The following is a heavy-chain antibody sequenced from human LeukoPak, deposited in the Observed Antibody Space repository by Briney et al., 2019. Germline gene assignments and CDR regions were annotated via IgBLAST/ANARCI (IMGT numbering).Heavy chain of an antibody. Sequence: SETLSLTCTVSGGSISSYYWSWVRQPPGKGLEWIGYIYYSGSTNYNPSLKSRVTISVDTYKNQFSLRLSSVAAADTAVYYCARFIAVAGTAIFDYWGQGTLVTVSS. V-gene: IGHV4-59*01. CDR3: ARFIAVAGTAIFDY. D-gene: IGHD6-19*01. CDR1: GGSISSYY. CDR2: IYYSGST. J-gene: IGHJ4*02.